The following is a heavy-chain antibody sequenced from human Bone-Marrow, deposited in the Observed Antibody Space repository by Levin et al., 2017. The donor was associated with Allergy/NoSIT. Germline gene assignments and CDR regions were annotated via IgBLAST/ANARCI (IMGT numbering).Heavy chain of an antibody. CDR3: ADVSHSDKLDY. V-gene: IGHV4-59*01. CDR2: IFYSGST. D-gene: IGHD5/OR15-5a*01. J-gene: IGHJ4*02. CDR1: GGSIGTYY. Sequence: KTGGSLRLSCTVSGGSIGTYYWSWIRQPPGKGLEWIGYIFYSGSTNYNPSLKSRVTMSIDTSKNQFSLKLRSVTAADTAVYYCADVSHSDKLDYWGQGTLVTVSS.